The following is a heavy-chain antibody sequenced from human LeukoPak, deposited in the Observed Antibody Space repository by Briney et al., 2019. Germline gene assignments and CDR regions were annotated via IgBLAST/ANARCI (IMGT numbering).Heavy chain of an antibody. CDR2: IYYSGST. J-gene: IGHJ5*02. CDR3: ARDGDRDYYDSSGYYWDNWFDP. CDR1: GGSISSSSYY. V-gene: IGHV4-39*07. D-gene: IGHD3-22*01. Sequence: SETLSLTCTVSGGSISSSSYYWGWIRQPPGKGLEWIGSIYYSGSTYYNPSLKSRVTISVDTSKNQFSLKLSSVTAADTAVYYCARDGDRDYYDSSGYYWDNWFDPWGQGTLVTVSS.